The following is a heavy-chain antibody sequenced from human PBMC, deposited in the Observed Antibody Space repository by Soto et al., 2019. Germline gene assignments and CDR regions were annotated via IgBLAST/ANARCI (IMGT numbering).Heavy chain of an antibody. J-gene: IGHJ4*02. CDR2: ISRDGGTK. D-gene: IGHD6-25*01. Sequence: QVQLVESGGGVVQPGRSLRLSCAASGFTVSSYGMHWVRQAPGKGLEWVAVISRDGGTKYYADSVKGRFTISRDNAKNSLYLQMNSLRAEDTAVYYCARNYSSGGDYWGQGTLVTVSS. CDR3: ARNYSSGGDY. CDR1: GFTVSSYG. V-gene: IGHV3-30*03.